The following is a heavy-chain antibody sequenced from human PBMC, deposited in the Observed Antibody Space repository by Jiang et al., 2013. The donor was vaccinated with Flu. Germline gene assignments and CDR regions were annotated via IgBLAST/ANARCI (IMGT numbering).Heavy chain of an antibody. D-gene: IGHD3-22*01. CDR3: ARVDLYYYDSSGSLSGAFDY. CDR2: IYHSGST. Sequence: GPGLVKPSGTLSLTCAVSGGSISSSNWWSWVRQPPGKGLEWIGEIYHSGSTNYNPSLKSRVTISVDKSKNQFSLKLSSVTAADTAVYYCARVDLYYYDSSGSLSGAFDYWGQGTLVTVSS. CDR1: GGSISSSNW. J-gene: IGHJ4*02. V-gene: IGHV4-4*02.